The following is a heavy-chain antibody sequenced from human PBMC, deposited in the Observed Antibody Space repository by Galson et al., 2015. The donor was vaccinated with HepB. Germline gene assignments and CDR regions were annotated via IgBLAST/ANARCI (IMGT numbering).Heavy chain of an antibody. Sequence: SLRLSCAASGFTFGDYAMSWFRQAPGKGLEWVGFIRSKTYGGTTEYAASVKGRFTISRDDSKNRLYLQMNSLKPEDTAVYCCTTDVYYSTYWSWLDPWGQGTLVPVSS. V-gene: IGHV3-49*03. CDR1: GFTFGDYA. D-gene: IGHD2-8*02. CDR3: TTDVYYSTYWSWLDP. CDR2: IRSKTYGGTT. J-gene: IGHJ5*02.